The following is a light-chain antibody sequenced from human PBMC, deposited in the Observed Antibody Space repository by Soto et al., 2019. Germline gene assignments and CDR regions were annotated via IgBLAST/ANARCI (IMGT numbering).Light chain of an antibody. J-gene: IGKJ4*01. CDR1: QTVRNNY. Sequence: EFVLTQSPGTLSLSPGAIATLSCRSSQTVRNNYLAWYQQKPGQAPRLLIYDASSRATGIPDRFSGGGSGTDFTLTISRLEPEDFAVYYCQQFSSYPLNFGGGTKGDIK. V-gene: IGKV3-20*01. CDR3: QQFSSYPLN. CDR2: DAS.